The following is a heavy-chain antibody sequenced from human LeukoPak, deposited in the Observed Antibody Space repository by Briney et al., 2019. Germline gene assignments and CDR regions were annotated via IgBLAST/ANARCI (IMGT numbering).Heavy chain of an antibody. CDR1: GGSISSGDYY. CDR2: IYYSGST. CDR3: ARAYYDFWSGLNYYYYMDV. V-gene: IGHV4-30-4*08. Sequence: SQTLSLTCTVSGGSISSGDYYWSWIRQPPGKGLEWIGYIYYSGSTYYNPSLKSRVTISVETSKNQFSLKLSSVTAADTAVYYCARAYYDFWSGLNYYYYMDVWGKGTTVTVSS. J-gene: IGHJ6*03. D-gene: IGHD3-3*01.